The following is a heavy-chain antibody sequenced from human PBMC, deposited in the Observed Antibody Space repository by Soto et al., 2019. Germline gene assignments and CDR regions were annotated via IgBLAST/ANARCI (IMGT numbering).Heavy chain of an antibody. V-gene: IGHV5-51*01. CDR1: GYSFTSYW. Sequence: PGESLKISCKGSGYSFTSYWIGWVRQMPGKGLEWMGIIYPGDSDTRYSPSFQGQVTISADKSISTAYLQWSSLKASDTAMYYCARPPQADYDYIWGSYRFSNTTTDDYWGQGTLVTVSS. CDR3: ARPPQADYDYIWGSYRFSNTTTDDY. J-gene: IGHJ4*02. D-gene: IGHD3-16*02. CDR2: IYPGDSDT.